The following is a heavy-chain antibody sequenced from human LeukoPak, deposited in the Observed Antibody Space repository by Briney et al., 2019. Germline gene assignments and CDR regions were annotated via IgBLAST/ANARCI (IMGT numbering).Heavy chain of an antibody. J-gene: IGHJ4*02. Sequence: GASMKVTCKASGYTFTSYHINRQRQAPGQGHEWMGLMNAKSGNTGYAQKFQGRVTMTRNTSISIAYMELSSLRSEDTAVYYCASGSSLWGQGTLVTVSS. CDR3: ASGSSL. D-gene: IGHD6-6*01. V-gene: IGHV1-8*02. CDR1: GYTFTSYH. CDR2: MNAKSGNT.